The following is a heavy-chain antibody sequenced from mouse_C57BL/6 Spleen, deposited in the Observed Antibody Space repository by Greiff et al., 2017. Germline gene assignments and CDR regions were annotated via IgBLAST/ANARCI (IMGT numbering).Heavy chain of an antibody. CDR1: GYAFSSYW. Sequence: QVQLQQSGAELVKPGASVKISCKASGYAFSSYWMNWVKQRPGKGLEWIGQIYPGDGDTNYNGKFKGKATLTADKSSSTAYMQLSSLTSEDSAVHFCARQVTTVVAPHFDYWGQGTTLTVSS. J-gene: IGHJ2*01. CDR3: ARQVTTVVAPHFDY. D-gene: IGHD1-1*01. V-gene: IGHV1-80*01. CDR2: IYPGDGDT.